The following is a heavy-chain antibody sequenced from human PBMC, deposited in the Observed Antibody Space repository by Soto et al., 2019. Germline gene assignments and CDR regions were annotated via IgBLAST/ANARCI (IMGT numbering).Heavy chain of an antibody. CDR2: ISGSGGST. V-gene: IGHV3-23*01. CDR1: GFTFSSYA. Sequence: GGSLRLSCAASGFTFSSYAMSWVRQAPGKGLEWVSAISGSGGSTYYADSVKGRFTISRDNSKNTLYLQMNSLRAEDTAVYYCATLPRPKYSSGWTDAFDIWGQGTMVTVSS. CDR3: ATLPRPKYSSGWTDAFDI. J-gene: IGHJ3*02. D-gene: IGHD6-19*01.